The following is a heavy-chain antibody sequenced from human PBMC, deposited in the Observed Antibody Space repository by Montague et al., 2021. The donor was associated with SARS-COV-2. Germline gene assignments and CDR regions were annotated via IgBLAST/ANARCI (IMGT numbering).Heavy chain of an antibody. D-gene: IGHD1-1*01. CDR3: TSGREGNYNVMDV. CDR1: GDSVAVNSAR. J-gene: IGHJ6*02. Sequence: CAISGDSVAVNSARWNWVGQTPAIDFEWLVRTYYRSKWYNDYAVSVRGRVTINPDTSKNQFSLQLNSVTPEDTAIYYCTSGREGNYNVMDVWGQGTTVTVSS. CDR2: TYYRSKWYN. V-gene: IGHV6-1*01.